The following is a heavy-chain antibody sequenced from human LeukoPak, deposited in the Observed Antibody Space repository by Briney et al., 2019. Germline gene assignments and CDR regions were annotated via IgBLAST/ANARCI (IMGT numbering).Heavy chain of an antibody. D-gene: IGHD1-7*01. CDR3: ARRARITGTTNWFDP. Sequence: SETLSLTCTVSGGSISSYYWSWIRQPPGKGLEWIGYIYYSGSTNYNPSLKSRVTISVDTSKNQFSLKLSSVTAADTAVYYCARRARITGTTNWFDPWGRGTLVTVSS. CDR2: IYYSGST. CDR1: GGSISSYY. J-gene: IGHJ5*02. V-gene: IGHV4-59*08.